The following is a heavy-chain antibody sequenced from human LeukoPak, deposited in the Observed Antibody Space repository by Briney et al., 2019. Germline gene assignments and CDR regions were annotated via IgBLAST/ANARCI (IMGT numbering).Heavy chain of an antibody. CDR3: ARERGSGSYHPFDP. J-gene: IGHJ5*02. CDR1: GFTLSSSA. D-gene: IGHD3-10*01. V-gene: IGHV3-7*01. CDR2: IKQDGTEK. Sequence: PGGSLRLSCAASGFTLSSSAMSWVRQAPGEGLEWVANIKQDGTEKDYVDSVKGRFTISRDNAKNSLYLQMDSLRAEDTAVYYCARERGSGSYHPFDPWGQGTLATVSS.